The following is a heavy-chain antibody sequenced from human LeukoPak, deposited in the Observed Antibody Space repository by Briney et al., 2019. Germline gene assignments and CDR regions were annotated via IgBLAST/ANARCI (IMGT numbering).Heavy chain of an antibody. CDR3: ARGSMVRGVIFKGQNWFDP. CDR2: INPNNGGT. D-gene: IGHD3-10*01. J-gene: IGHJ5*02. Sequence: ASVKVSCKTSGFTFTGYYIHWVRQAPGQGLEWMGWINPNNGGTNYAQTFQDRVTMTRDTSISTAYMELSRLRSDDTAVYYCARGSMVRGVIFKGQNWFDPWGQGTLVTVSS. V-gene: IGHV1-2*02. CDR1: GFTFTGYY.